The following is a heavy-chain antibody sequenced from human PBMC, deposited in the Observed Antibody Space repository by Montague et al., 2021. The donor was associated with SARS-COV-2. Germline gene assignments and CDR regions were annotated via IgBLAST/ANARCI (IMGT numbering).Heavy chain of an antibody. CDR1: GGSISDGGYS. CDR2: VYYSGST. V-gene: IGHV4-31*03. Sequence: SETLSLTCTVSGGSISDGGYSWTWIRQHPGKGLEWIGYVYYSGSTFYNPSLKSRITISVDTSKNQFSLKLSSVTAADTAVYYCAREGGRIQLWLRGDDAFNIWGQGTLVTVSS. J-gene: IGHJ3*02. D-gene: IGHD5-18*01. CDR3: AREGGRIQLWLRGDDAFNI.